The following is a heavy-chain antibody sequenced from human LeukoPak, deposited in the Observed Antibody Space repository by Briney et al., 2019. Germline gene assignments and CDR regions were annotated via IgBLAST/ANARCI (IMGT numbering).Heavy chain of an antibody. CDR2: IIPIFGTA. CDR3: ARPYSSGRAYYYYYMDV. D-gene: IGHD6-19*01. V-gene: IGHV1-69*01. Sequence: GSSVKVSCKASGGTFSSYAISWVRQAPGQGLEWMGGIIPIFGTANYAQKSQGRVTITADESTSTAYMELSSLRSEDTAVYYCARPYSSGRAYYYYYMDVWSKGTTVTVSS. J-gene: IGHJ6*03. CDR1: GGTFSSYA.